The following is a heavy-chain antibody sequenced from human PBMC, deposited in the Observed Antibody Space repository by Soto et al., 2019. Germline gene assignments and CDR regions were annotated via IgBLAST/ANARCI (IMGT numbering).Heavy chain of an antibody. CDR3: AQGAMGNWFDP. CDR2: IYHSGST. J-gene: IGHJ5*02. D-gene: IGHD2-8*01. Sequence: PSETLSLTCAVSGGSISSGGYSWSWIRQPPGKGLEWIGYIYHSGSTYYNPSLKSRVTISVDRSKNQFSLKLSSVTAADTAVYYCAQGAMGNWFDPWGQGTLVTVSS. CDR1: GGSISSGGYS. V-gene: IGHV4-30-2*01.